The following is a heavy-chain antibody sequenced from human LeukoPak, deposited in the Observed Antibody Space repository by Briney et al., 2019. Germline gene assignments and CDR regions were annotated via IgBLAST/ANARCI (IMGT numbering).Heavy chain of an antibody. CDR3: ARETYYYDSSGYYYTLALDY. CDR1: GFTFSSYA. D-gene: IGHD3-22*01. V-gene: IGHV3-30*04. Sequence: GGSLRLSCAASGFTFSSYAMHWVRQAPGKGLEWVAVISYDGSNKYYADSVKGRFTISRDNSKNTLYLQMNSLRAEDTAVYYCARETYYYDSSGYYYTLALDYWGQGTLVTVSS. CDR2: ISYDGSNK. J-gene: IGHJ4*02.